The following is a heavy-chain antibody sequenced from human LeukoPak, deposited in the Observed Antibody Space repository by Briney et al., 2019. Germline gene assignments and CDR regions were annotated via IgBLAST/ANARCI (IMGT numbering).Heavy chain of an antibody. J-gene: IGHJ2*01. CDR1: GFKFSDHY. Sequence: GGSQRLSCAASGFKFSDHYIDWVRQAPGKGLEWVGRSRNKASSYTTEYAASVEGRFTISRDVSESSLYLQMNSLRAEDTAVYYCARVWAGYFDLWGRGTLVTVSS. V-gene: IGHV3-72*01. CDR2: SRNKASSYTT. CDR3: ARVWAGYFDL. D-gene: IGHD3/OR15-3a*01.